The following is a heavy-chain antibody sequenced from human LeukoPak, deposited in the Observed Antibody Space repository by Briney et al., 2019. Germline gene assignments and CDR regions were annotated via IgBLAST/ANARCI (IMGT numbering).Heavy chain of an antibody. CDR3: ARGGYSYPYYFDY. Sequence: PSETLSLTCAVYGGSFSGYYWSWIRQPPGKGLEWIGQINHSGSTNYNPSLKSRVTISVDTSKNQFSLKLSSVTAADTAVYYCARGGYSYPYYFDYWGQGTLVNVSS. CDR1: GGSFSGYY. J-gene: IGHJ4*02. V-gene: IGHV4-34*01. CDR2: INHSGST. D-gene: IGHD5-18*01.